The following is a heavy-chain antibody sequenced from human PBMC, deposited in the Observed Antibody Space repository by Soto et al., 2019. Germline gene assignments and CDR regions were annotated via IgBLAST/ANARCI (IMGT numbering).Heavy chain of an antibody. V-gene: IGHV1-3*01. CDR2: INAGNGNT. CDR3: ARDVGATGD. D-gene: IGHD1-26*01. CDR1: GYTFTSYA. Sequence: QVQLVQSGAEVKKPGASVKVSCKASGYTFTSYAMHWVRQAPGQRLEWMGWINAGNGNTKYSQKFQGRVTITRDTSASTACMELSSLRSGDTAVYCFARDVGATGDWGQGTLVTVSS. J-gene: IGHJ4*02.